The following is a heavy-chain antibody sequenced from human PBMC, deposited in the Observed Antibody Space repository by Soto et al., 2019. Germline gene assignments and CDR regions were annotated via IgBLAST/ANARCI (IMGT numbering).Heavy chain of an antibody. CDR2: ISYDGSNK. Sequence: GGSLRLSCAASGFTFSNYGVHWVRQAPGKGLEWVTVISYDGSNKKYADSVKGRFTISRDNSQNTVYLQMNSLRAEDTAVYYCAKSAYSQFYFDYWGQGTLVTVSS. J-gene: IGHJ4*02. D-gene: IGHD2-15*01. CDR3: AKSAYSQFYFDY. V-gene: IGHV3-30*18. CDR1: GFTFSNYG.